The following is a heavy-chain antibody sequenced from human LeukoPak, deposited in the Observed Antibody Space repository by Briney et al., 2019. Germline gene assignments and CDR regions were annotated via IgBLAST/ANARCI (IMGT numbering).Heavy chain of an antibody. Sequence: GGSLRLSCAASGFTFDDYAMHWVRHAPGKGLEWVSGISWNSGSIGYADSVKGRFTISRDNAKNSLYLQMNSLRAEDTALYYCAKALGRYYDSSGYYLSDAFDIWGQGTMVTVSS. CDR2: ISWNSGSI. J-gene: IGHJ3*02. D-gene: IGHD3-22*01. CDR3: AKALGRYYDSSGYYLSDAFDI. V-gene: IGHV3-9*01. CDR1: GFTFDDYA.